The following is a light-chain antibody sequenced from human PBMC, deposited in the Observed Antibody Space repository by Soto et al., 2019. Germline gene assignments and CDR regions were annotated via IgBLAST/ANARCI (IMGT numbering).Light chain of an antibody. CDR1: QGIDNH. V-gene: IGKV1-27*01. CDR3: QKCNSAPPT. CDR2: AAS. J-gene: IGKJ4*01. Sequence: DIQMTQSPSSLSASVGDRVTITCRASQGIDNHLAWYQQKPGKAPKLLIYAASTLQSGVPSRFTGSGSGTDFTLTISSLQPEDAATYYCQKCNSAPPTFGGGTKVEIK.